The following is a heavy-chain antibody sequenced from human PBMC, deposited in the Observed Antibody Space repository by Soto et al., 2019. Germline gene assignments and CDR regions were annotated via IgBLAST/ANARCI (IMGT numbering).Heavy chain of an antibody. CDR3: ARVCSGGSGYAGDEYFQD. Sequence: QLQLQESGPGLVKPAETLSLTCTVSGGSISSSSYYWGWIRQPPGKGVEWIGSIYYSGTTYYNPSPKSRVTISVDMSKNGFSRKQSSVTAADTAVYFCARVCSGGSGYAGDEYFQDWGQGTLVTVSS. D-gene: IGHD2-15*01. CDR2: IYYSGTT. V-gene: IGHV4-39*01. CDR1: GGSISSSSYY. J-gene: IGHJ1*01.